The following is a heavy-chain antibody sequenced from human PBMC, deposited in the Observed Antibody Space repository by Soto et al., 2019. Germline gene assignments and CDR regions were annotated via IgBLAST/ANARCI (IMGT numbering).Heavy chain of an antibody. CDR3: ARDPYYDSSGQRNDY. Sequence: GASVKVSCKASGYTFTSYGISWVRQAPGQGLEWMGWISAYNGNTNYAQKLQGRVTMTTDTSTSTAYMELRSLRSDDTAVYYCARDPYYDSSGQRNDYWGQGTLVTVSS. J-gene: IGHJ4*02. D-gene: IGHD3-22*01. CDR2: ISAYNGNT. CDR1: GYTFTSYG. V-gene: IGHV1-18*01.